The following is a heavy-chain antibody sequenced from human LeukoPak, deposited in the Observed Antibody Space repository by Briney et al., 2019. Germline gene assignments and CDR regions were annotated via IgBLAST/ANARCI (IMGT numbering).Heavy chain of an antibody. CDR2: IYYSGST. V-gene: IGHV4-30-4*01. Sequence: SENLSLTCTVSGGSISSGDYYWSWIRQPPGKGLEWIGCIYYSGSTYYNPSLKSRVTISVDTSKNQFSLKLSFVTAADTAVYYCARDRYGQRIFDYWGQGTLVTVSS. D-gene: IGHD3-16*02. CDR1: GGSISSGDYY. J-gene: IGHJ4*02. CDR3: ARDRYGQRIFDY.